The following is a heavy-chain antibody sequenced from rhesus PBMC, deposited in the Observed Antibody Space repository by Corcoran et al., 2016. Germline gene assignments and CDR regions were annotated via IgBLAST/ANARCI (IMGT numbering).Heavy chain of an antibody. Sequence: QVQLRESGPGLVRPSETLSLTCTVSGASIRSNWWSWIRQPPGKGLEWIGELVVDSDSTNYNPSLKIQVTVSKDASKNQFFLKLNSVTAADTAVYYCARDRSYGNSYGLDSWGQGVVVTVSS. CDR3: ARDRSYGNSYGLDS. V-gene: IGHV4-80*01. CDR1: GASIRSNW. J-gene: IGHJ6*01. CDR2: LVVDSDST. D-gene: IGHD4-35*01.